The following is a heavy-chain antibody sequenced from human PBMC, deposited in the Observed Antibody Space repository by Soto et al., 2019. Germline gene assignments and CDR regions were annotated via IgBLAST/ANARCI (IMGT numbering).Heavy chain of an antibody. D-gene: IGHD6-19*01. V-gene: IGHV4-34*01. J-gene: IGHJ4*02. CDR2: INHSGIT. CDR1: GGSFSGYY. CDR3: GMGPRMWLAGGGY. Sequence: KPSETLSLTCAVYGGSFSGYYWSWIRQPPGKGLEWLGEINHSGITDYNPSLKSRITISEDTSKKQFSLKLNSVTAADTAVYYCGMGPRMWLAGGGYWGQGTQVTVSS.